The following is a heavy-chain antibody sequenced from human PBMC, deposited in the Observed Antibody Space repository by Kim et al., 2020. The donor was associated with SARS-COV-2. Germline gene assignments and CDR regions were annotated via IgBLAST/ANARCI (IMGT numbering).Heavy chain of an antibody. CDR3: TRLSIAAAGSRDY. V-gene: IGHV3-73*01. CDR1: GFTFSGSA. J-gene: IGHJ4*02. D-gene: IGHD6-13*01. Sequence: GGSLRLSCAASGFTFSGSAMHWVRQASGKGLEWVGRIRSKANSYATAYAASVKGRFTISRDDSKNTAYLQMNSLKTEDTAVYYCTRLSIAAAGSRDYWGQGTLVTVSS. CDR2: IRSKANSYAT.